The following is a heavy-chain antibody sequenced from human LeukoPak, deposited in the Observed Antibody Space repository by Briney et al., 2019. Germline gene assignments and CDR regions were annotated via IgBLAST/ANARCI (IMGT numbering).Heavy chain of an antibody. Sequence: SETLSLTRAVYVNFFSGYYSSWIREPPGKGLELIVEITHSGSTNYNPSLKSRVTIAVDTSKNQCSLKPSSVTTAPTAVYYCAGPTRSPSYFYYGMYVWGQGTTVTVSS. V-gene: IGHV4-34*01. CDR1: VNFFSGYY. CDR2: ITHSGST. D-gene: IGHD5-24*01. J-gene: IGHJ6*02. CDR3: AGPTRSPSYFYYGMYV.